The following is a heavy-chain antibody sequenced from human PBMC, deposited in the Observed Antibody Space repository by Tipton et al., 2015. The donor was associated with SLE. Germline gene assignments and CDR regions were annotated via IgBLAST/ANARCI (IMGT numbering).Heavy chain of an antibody. CDR2: IYYSGST. CDR1: GGSISSGGYY. D-gene: IGHD2-21*01. CDR3: ARISPLLYCGGDCYYYYYMDV. Sequence: LRLSCTVSGGSISSGGYYWSWIRQHPGTGLEWIGYIYYSGSTYYNPSLKSRVTISVDTSKNQFSLKLSSVTAADTAVYYCARISPLLYCGGDCYYYYYMDVWGKGTTVTVSS. V-gene: IGHV4-31*03. J-gene: IGHJ6*03.